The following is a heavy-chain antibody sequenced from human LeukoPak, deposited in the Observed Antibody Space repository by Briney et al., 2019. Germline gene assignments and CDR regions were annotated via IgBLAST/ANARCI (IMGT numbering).Heavy chain of an antibody. CDR3: AKDLPVYDSSGSSRGRTFDY. D-gene: IGHD3-22*01. V-gene: IGHV3-30*18. CDR2: ISYDGSNK. J-gene: IGHJ4*02. Sequence: GGSLRLSCAASGFTFSTYGMHWVRQAPGKGLEWVAVISYDGSNKYYADSVKGRFTISRDNSKNTLYLQMNSLRAEDTAVYYCAKDLPVYDSSGSSRGRTFDYWGQGTLVTVSS. CDR1: GFTFSTYG.